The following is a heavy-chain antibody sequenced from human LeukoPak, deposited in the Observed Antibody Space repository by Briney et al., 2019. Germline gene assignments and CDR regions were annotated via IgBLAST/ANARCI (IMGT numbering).Heavy chain of an antibody. CDR3: AREVGNWDDDC. CDR2: INPNSGGT. D-gene: IGHD7-27*01. CDR1: GNTFTGYY. J-gene: IGHJ4*02. V-gene: IGHV1-2*02. Sequence: GASVKVSCKAYGNTFTGYYIHWVRQAPGQGLEWMGWINPNSGGTKYAQKFQGRVTMTRDTSITTDYMELSRLTSDDTAVYYCAREVGNWDDDCWGQGTLVTVTS.